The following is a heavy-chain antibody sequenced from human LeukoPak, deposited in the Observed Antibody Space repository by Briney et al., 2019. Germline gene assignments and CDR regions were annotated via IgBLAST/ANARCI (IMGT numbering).Heavy chain of an antibody. Sequence: PGRSLRLSCAASGFTFSSYDMHWVRQAPGKGLEWVALIWYDGSNKNYADSVKGRFTISRDNSKNTLYLQVNSLRAEDTAVYYCAKGSAFDIWGQGTMVTVSS. CDR1: GFTFSSYD. J-gene: IGHJ3*02. CDR3: AKGSAFDI. CDR2: IWYDGSNK. V-gene: IGHV3-33*06.